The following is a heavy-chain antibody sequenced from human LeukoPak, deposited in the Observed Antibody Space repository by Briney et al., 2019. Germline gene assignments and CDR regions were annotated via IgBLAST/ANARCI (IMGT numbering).Heavy chain of an antibody. CDR3: ATDFYDTT. V-gene: IGHV3-15*07. CDR1: GFTFSDAW. CDR2: IRRNSDGGTI. D-gene: IGHD3-22*01. J-gene: IGHJ5*02. Sequence: GGSLRVSCATSGFTFSDAWMNWVRQAPGKGLEWVGGIRRNSDGGTIDYAAPVKGRFALSRDGSKNTLYLPMSSLQTEDTAVYYCATDFYDTTWGQGTLVTVSS.